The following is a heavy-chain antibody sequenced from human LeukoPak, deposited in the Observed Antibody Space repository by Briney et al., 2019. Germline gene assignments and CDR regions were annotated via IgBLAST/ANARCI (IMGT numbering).Heavy chain of an antibody. J-gene: IGHJ6*03. CDR1: GFTFSSYW. D-gene: IGHD2-2*01. V-gene: IGHV3-7*01. CDR3: ARGEDIVVVPAAPIYMDV. CDR2: IKQDGSEK. Sequence: GGSLRLSCAASGFTFSSYWMSWVRQAPGKGLEWVANIKQDGSEKYYVDSVKGRFTISRDNAKNSLYLQMNSLRAEDTAVYYCARGEDIVVVPAAPIYMDVWGKGTTVTVSS.